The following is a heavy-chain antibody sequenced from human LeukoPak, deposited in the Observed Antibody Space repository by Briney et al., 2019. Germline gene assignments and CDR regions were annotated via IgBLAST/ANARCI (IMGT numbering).Heavy chain of an antibody. CDR1: GFTFSSYA. J-gene: IGHJ4*02. CDR2: ISGSGGST. V-gene: IGHV3-23*01. Sequence: AGGSLRLSCAASGFTFSSYAMSWVRQAPGKGLEWVSAISGSGGSTYYADPVTGRFTISRDNARNTLYLQMDSLRAEDTAVYYCARDYYGSIDYWGQGTLVTVSS. CDR3: ARDYYGSIDY. D-gene: IGHD3-10*01.